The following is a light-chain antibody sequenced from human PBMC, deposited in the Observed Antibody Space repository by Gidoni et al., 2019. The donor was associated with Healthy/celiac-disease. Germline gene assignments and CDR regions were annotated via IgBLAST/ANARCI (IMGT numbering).Light chain of an antibody. V-gene: IGKV3-11*01. CDR2: DAS. Sequence: EIVLTQSPATLSLSPGERATLSCRASQSVSSYLAWYQQKPGQAPRLLIYDASNRATGIPARFSGSGSGTDVTLTISSLEPEDFAVYYCQQRSNWPLGTLTFGGGTKVEIK. J-gene: IGKJ4*01. CDR3: QQRSNWPLGTLT. CDR1: QSVSSY.